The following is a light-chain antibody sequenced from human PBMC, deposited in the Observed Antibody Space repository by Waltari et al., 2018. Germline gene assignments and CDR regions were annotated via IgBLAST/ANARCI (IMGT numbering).Light chain of an antibody. J-gene: IGKJ1*01. CDR3: QQYYTVPRT. V-gene: IGKV4-1*01. CDR1: QSLSYSSDNKNY. Sequence: DIVMTQSPASLAVSLGERATLNCKSIQSLSYSSDNKNYLAWYQQKPRQPPKLLIYWASARESGVPDRFSGSESGTDFTLTISSLQAEDVAVYYCQQYYTVPRTFGQGTKVEIK. CDR2: WAS.